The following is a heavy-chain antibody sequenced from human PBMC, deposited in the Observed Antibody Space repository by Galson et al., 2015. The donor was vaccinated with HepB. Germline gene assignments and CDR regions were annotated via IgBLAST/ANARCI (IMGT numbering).Heavy chain of an antibody. CDR3: ARITLGDGDYVDIDY. CDR1: GFSLSTSGMC. V-gene: IGHV2-70*11. CDR2: IDWDDDK. Sequence: PALVKPTQTLTLTCTFSGFSLSTSGMCVSWIRQPPGKALEWLARIDWDDDKYYSTSLKTRLTISKDTSKNQVVLTMTNMDPVDTATYYCARITLGDGDYVDIDYWGQGTLVTVSS. J-gene: IGHJ4*02. D-gene: IGHD4-17*01.